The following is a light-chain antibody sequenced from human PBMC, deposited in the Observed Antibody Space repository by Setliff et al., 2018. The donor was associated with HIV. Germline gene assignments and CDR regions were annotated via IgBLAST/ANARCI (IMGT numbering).Light chain of an antibody. J-gene: IGLJ2*01. CDR3: VLYMTKGISR. Sequence: QTVVTQEPSFAVSPGGTVTLTCGLSSGSVSTSYYPSWYQQTPGQPPRTLIYNTNSRSSGVPDRFSGSIRGNKAALTITGAQADDECDYYCVLYMTKGISRFGGGT. CDR1: SGSVSTSYY. CDR2: NTN. V-gene: IGLV8-61*01.